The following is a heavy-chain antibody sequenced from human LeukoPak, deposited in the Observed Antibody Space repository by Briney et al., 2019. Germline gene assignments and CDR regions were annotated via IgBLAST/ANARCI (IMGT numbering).Heavy chain of an antibody. V-gene: IGHV1-69*04. J-gene: IGHJ6*02. D-gene: IGHD6-6*01. CDR3: ARDRRVAARPGTYYYYYYGMDV. CDR2: IIPIFGIA. Sequence: SVKVSCKASGGTFSSYAVSWVRQAPGQGLEWMGRIIPIFGIANYAQKFQGRVTITADKSTSTAYMELCSLRSEDTAVYYCARDRRVAARPGTYYYYYYGMDVWGQGTTVTVSS. CDR1: GGTFSSYA.